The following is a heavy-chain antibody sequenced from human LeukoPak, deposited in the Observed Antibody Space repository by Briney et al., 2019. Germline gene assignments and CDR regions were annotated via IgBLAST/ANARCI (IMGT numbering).Heavy chain of an antibody. CDR1: GFTFSSYA. CDR2: ISYDGSNK. V-gene: IGHV3-30*04. J-gene: IGHJ3*02. CDR3: ARGARIQLWYDAFDI. D-gene: IGHD5-18*01. Sequence: GGSLRLSCAASGFTFSSYAMHWVRQAPGKGLEWVAVISYDGSNKYYADSVKGRFTISRDNSKNTLYLQMNSLRAEDTAVYYCARGARIQLWYDAFDIWGQGTMVTVSS.